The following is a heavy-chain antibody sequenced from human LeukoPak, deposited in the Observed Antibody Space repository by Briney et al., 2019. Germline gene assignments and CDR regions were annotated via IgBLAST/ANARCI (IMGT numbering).Heavy chain of an antibody. J-gene: IGHJ4*02. CDR2: INHSGST. Sequence: SETLSLTCTVSGGSISSSSYYWSWIRQPPGKGLEWIGEINHSGSTNYNPSLKSRVTISVDTTKNQFSLKLSSVTAADTAVYYCARSVLGGYSYGYRAIYFDYWGQGTLVTVSS. V-gene: IGHV4-39*07. CDR1: GGSISSSSYY. CDR3: ARSVLGGYSYGYRAIYFDY. D-gene: IGHD5-18*01.